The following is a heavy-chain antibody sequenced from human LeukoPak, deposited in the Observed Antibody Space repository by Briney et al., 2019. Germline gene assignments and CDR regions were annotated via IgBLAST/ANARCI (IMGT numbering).Heavy chain of an antibody. D-gene: IGHD1-26*01. V-gene: IGHV1-2*02. CDR3: ARASPQWELQTGFDY. CDR1: GYTFTGYY. Sequence: GASVKVSCKASGYTFTGYYMHWVRQAPGQGLEWMGWINPNSGGTNYAQKFQGRVAITADKSTSTAYMELSSLRSEDTAVYYCARASPQWELQTGFDYWGQGTLVTVSS. J-gene: IGHJ4*02. CDR2: INPNSGGT.